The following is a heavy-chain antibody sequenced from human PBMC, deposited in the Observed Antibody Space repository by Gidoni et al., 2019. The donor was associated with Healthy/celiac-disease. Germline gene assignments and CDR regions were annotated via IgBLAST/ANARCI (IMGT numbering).Heavy chain of an antibody. CDR3: AATPALYYESSGTTLDY. Sequence: QVQLQESGPGLVKPSGTLSLTCAVSGGSISRSHWWSWVRQPPGKGLELIGEIYQSGSTTYNPSLKSRVTISVDKSKNQFSLKLSSVTAADTAVYYCAATPALYYESSGTTLDYWGQGTLVTVSS. V-gene: IGHV4-4*02. CDR2: IYQSGST. CDR1: GGSISRSHW. D-gene: IGHD3-22*01. J-gene: IGHJ4*02.